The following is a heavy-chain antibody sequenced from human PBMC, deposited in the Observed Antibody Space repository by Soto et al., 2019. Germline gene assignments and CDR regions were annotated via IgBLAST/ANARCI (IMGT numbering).Heavy chain of an antibody. D-gene: IGHD3-22*01. J-gene: IGHJ4*02. CDR1: GGSITSGGYA. CDR3: ARLFPPYYYDSSGYPPFDY. Sequence: SETLSLTCAVSGGSITSGGYAWSWIRQSPGQALEWIGSIYYSGSTFYNPSLKSRVTISVDTSKNQFSLRLSSVTAADTAVYYCARLFPPYYYDSSGYPPFDYWGQGTLVTVSS. CDR2: IYYSGST. V-gene: IGHV4-30-2*03.